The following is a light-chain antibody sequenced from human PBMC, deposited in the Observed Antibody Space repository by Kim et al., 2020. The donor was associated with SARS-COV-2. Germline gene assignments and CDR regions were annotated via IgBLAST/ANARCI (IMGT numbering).Light chain of an antibody. CDR3: QQYGSLPLT. J-gene: IGKJ4*01. V-gene: IGKV3-20*01. Sequence: GERATQSWRASQSVSRGFVAWYQQKAGQSPKLLIYGASSRATGIPDRLSGSGSGTDFTHHMTRLEPEDFAVYYCQQYGSLPLTFGGGTKVEI. CDR1: QSVSRGF. CDR2: GAS.